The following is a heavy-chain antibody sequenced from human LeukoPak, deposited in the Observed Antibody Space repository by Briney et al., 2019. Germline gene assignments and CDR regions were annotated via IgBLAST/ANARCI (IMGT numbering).Heavy chain of an antibody. V-gene: IGHV3-30*04. J-gene: IGHJ4*02. D-gene: IGHD4-17*01. Sequence: GGSLRLSCAASGFTFSSYAMHWVRQAPGKGLEWVAVISYDGSNKYYADSVKGRFTISRDNSKNTLYLQMNSLRAEDTAVYYCASLYGDYVDYWGQGTLVTVSP. CDR3: ASLYGDYVDY. CDR1: GFTFSSYA. CDR2: ISYDGSNK.